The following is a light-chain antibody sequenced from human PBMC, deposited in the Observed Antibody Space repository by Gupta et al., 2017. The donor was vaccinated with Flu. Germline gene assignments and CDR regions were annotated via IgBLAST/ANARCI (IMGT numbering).Light chain of an antibody. J-gene: IGLJ1*01. Sequence: QSALTQPASVSGSPGQSITISCTGTSRDVGGYKFVSWYQQHPGKAPKLMIYEVSNRPSGVSNRFSGSKSGNTASLTISGLQTEDEADYYCSSHTSTSTRIVFGTGTTVTVL. CDR3: SSHTSTSTRIV. CDR1: SRDVGGYKF. CDR2: EVS. V-gene: IGLV2-14*01.